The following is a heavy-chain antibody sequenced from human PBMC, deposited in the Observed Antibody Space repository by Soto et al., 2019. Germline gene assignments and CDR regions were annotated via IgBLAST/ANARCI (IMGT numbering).Heavy chain of an antibody. CDR3: ARVISVGVNADH. D-gene: IGHD2-21*01. Sequence: TLSLTSALSCCSFRSSNWQMWVRQPPGKGLEWIGYIYYTGSTYYKPSLKTRLTISVDMSKNQFSLMLSSVTAAETAVYYCARVISVGVNADHWGRGTLVTVSS. V-gene: IGHV4-30-4*01. CDR1: CCSFRSSNWQ. CDR2: IYYTGST. J-gene: IGHJ4*02.